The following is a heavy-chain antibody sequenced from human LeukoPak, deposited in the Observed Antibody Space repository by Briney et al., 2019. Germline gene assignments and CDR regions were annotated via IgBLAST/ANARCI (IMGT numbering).Heavy chain of an antibody. CDR3: ARSRAAIGAD. Sequence: PGGSLRLSCVASGFTFSNFYMSWIRQAPGKGLEWLAYINGGSTSIYYADSVKGRFTVSRDNAKNSLFLQMNSLRAEDTAVYYCARSRAAIGADWGQGTLVIVSS. J-gene: IGHJ4*02. V-gene: IGHV3-11*01. CDR1: GFTFSNFY. D-gene: IGHD2-2*01. CDR2: INGGSTSI.